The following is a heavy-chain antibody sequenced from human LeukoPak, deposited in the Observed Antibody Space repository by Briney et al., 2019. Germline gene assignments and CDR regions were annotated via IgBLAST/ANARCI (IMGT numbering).Heavy chain of an antibody. CDR2: IYYSGIT. CDR3: ATCNSCYSRAFDI. CDR1: GGSISTSGYY. Sequence: SETLSLTCTVSGGSISTSGYYWGWIRQPPGEGLEWIGIIYYSGITYYNPSLKSRVTLSVDASRNQLSLKLSSVTAADTAVYYCATCNSCYSRAFDIWGQGTMVTVSS. V-gene: IGHV4-39*07. J-gene: IGHJ3*02. D-gene: IGHD2-2*02.